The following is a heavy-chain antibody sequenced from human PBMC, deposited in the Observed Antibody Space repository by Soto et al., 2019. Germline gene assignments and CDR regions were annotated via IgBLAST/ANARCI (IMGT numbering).Heavy chain of an antibody. Sequence: PSEPLSLTFTVSGGALSNYYWSWIRQPPGRGLEWIGHIFYSGSTNYNPALKSRVTISVDTSKSQFSLKLSSVTAADTAVYYCAKDSGYNYGYFRWFDPWGQGTLVTVS. CDR3: AKDSGYNYGYFRWFDP. CDR1: GGALSNYY. V-gene: IGHV4-59*01. D-gene: IGHD5-18*01. CDR2: IFYSGST. J-gene: IGHJ5*02.